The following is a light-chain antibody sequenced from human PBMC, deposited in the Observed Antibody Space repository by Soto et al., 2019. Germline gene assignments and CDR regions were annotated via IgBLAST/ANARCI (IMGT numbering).Light chain of an antibody. CDR1: SRDVGGYNY. Sequence: QSALTQPASGSGSPGQSTTISCTGTSRDVGGYNYVSWYQQHPGKAPKLMIYDVSNRPSGVSNRFSGSKSGNTASLTISGLQAEDEADYYCSSYTSSSTQVFGTGTKVTVL. CDR2: DVS. V-gene: IGLV2-14*01. J-gene: IGLJ1*01. CDR3: SSYTSSSTQV.